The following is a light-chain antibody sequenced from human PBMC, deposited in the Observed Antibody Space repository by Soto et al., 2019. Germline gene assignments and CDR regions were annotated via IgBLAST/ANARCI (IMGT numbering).Light chain of an antibody. CDR2: GAS. CDR3: QPYNNWPPWT. V-gene: IGKV3-15*01. Sequence: EIARTQSTATLSVSPGERATLSCRASQSVSSNLAWYQQKPGQAPRLLIYGASTRATGVPARFSGSGSGTEFTLTISSLQTEDFAVYYCQPYNNWPPWTFGQGTKVDIK. J-gene: IGKJ1*01. CDR1: QSVSSN.